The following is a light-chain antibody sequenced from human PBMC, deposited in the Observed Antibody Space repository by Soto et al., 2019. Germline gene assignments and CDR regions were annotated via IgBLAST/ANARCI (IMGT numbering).Light chain of an antibody. CDR3: QVWDSSSDPHV. CDR1: NIGSKS. J-gene: IGLJ1*01. CDR2: YDS. Sequence: SYELTQPPSVSVAPGKTARITCGGNNIGSKSVHWYQQKPGQAPVLVIYYDSDRPSGIPERFSGSNSGNTATLTISRVEAGDEADYNCQVWDSSSDPHVFGTETKVTVL. V-gene: IGLV3-21*04.